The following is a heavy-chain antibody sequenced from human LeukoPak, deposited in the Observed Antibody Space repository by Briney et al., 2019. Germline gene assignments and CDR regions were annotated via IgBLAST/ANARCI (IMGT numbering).Heavy chain of an antibody. V-gene: IGHV1-69*04. CDR1: GGTFSSYA. CDR3: ARTRCGGDCYTIDY. J-gene: IGHJ4*02. Sequence: SVKVSCKASGGTFSSYAISWVRQAPGQGLEWMGRIIPILGIANYAQKFQGRVTITADKSTSTAYMELSSLRPEDTAVYYCARTRCGGDCYTIDYWGQGTLVTVSS. D-gene: IGHD2-21*02. CDR2: IIPILGIA.